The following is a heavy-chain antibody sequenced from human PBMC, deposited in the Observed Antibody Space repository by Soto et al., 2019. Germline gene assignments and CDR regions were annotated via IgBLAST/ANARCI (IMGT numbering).Heavy chain of an antibody. CDR2: ISSTGGDT. CDR1: GFPFSSYS. V-gene: IGHV3-23*01. J-gene: IGHJ6*02. Sequence: GGSLRLSCAASGFPFSSYSMSWVRQAPGKGLEWVSAISSTGGDTYFADSVRGRFIISRDNSKNTLYLQMNSLRDGDTAVYYCAPNYYYYDMDVCGQGTTVTVSS. CDR3: APNYYYYDMDV.